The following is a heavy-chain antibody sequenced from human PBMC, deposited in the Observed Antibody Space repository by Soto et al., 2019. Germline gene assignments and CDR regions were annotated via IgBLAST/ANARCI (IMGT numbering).Heavy chain of an antibody. V-gene: IGHV3-33*01. CDR3: ARDGTFGAKGGSLDI. D-gene: IGHD3-16*01. Sequence: QVQLVESGGGVVQPGRSLRLSCAASGFTFRTYGMHWVRQAPGKGLEWVAIFWYDGSNKYYAESVKGRFTISRDNSKNTLYLQMNSLRAEDTAVYYCARDGTFGAKGGSLDIWGQGTMLTVSS. CDR1: GFTFRTYG. J-gene: IGHJ3*02. CDR2: FWYDGSNK.